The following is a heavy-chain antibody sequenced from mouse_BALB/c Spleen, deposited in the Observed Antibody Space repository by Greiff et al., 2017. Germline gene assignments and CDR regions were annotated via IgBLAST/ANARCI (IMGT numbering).Heavy chain of an antibody. CDR1: GFTFSSYG. Sequence: EVKVVESGGDLVKPGGSLKLSCAASGFTFSSYGMSWVRQTPDKRLEWVATISSGGSYTYYPDSVKGRFTISRDNAKNTLYLQMSSLKSEDTAMYYCARREDYYGHYFDYWGQGTTLTVSS. CDR3: ARREDYYGHYFDY. V-gene: IGHV5-6*02. CDR2: ISSGGSYT. J-gene: IGHJ2*01. D-gene: IGHD2-1*01.